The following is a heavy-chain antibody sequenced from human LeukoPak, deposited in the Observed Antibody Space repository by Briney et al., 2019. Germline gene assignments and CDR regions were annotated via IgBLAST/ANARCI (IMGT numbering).Heavy chain of an antibody. V-gene: IGHV2-5*02. D-gene: IGHD4-17*01. CDR1: GLSWGTRAPG. CDR2: IYYVDDK. J-gene: IGHJ4*02. Sequence: SGRTLRHSCAAPGFTFTFSGLSWGTRAPGKGWICEPRIKATEWSPLIYYVDDKRYRSSLESRLTITKDKSKIQMVLTMTTIDTMDTATYYCTQRVSAGDYIEDYWGQGILVTVSS. CDR3: TQRVSAGDYIEDY.